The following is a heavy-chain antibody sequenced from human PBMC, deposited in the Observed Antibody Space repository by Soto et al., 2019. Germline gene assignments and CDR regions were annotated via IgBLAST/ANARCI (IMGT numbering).Heavy chain of an antibody. Sequence: QVQLVQSGAEEKKPGASVKVSCKASGYTFTSYAMHWVRQAPGQRLEWMGWINAGNGNTKYSQKFQGRVTITRDTSASTAYMELSSLRSEDTAVYYCAMSIVVVTALDYWGHGTLVTVSS. V-gene: IGHV1-3*05. CDR2: INAGNGNT. D-gene: IGHD2-21*02. CDR1: GYTFTSYA. J-gene: IGHJ4*01. CDR3: AMSIVVVTALDY.